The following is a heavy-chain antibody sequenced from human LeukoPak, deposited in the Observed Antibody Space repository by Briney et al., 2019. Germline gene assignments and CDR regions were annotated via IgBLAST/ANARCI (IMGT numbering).Heavy chain of an antibody. CDR3: ARLPYSSSRHWFDP. J-gene: IGHJ5*02. CDR2: IHYSGST. Sequence: SETLSLTCTVSGGSIGSGGYYWSWIRQHPGKGLQWIGYIHYSGSTSYNPSLESRVTISVDMSKNQFSLEVSSVTAADTAVYYCARLPYSSSRHWFDPWGQGTQVTVSS. D-gene: IGHD6-13*01. V-gene: IGHV4-31*03. CDR1: GGSIGSGGYY.